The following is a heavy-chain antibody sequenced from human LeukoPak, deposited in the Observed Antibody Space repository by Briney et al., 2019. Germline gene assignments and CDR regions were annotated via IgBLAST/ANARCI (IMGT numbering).Heavy chain of an antibody. CDR1: GYSISSYY. D-gene: IGHD6-19*01. V-gene: IGHV4-59*01. CDR2: IYYSGNT. CDR3: ARLQGQWLLHDY. Sequence: PSETLSLTCTVSGYSISSYYWSWIRQPPGKGLEWIGYIYYSGNTNYNPSLKSRVTISVDTSRNQFSLKVTSVTAADTAVYYCARLQGQWLLHDYWGQGTLVTVSS. J-gene: IGHJ4*02.